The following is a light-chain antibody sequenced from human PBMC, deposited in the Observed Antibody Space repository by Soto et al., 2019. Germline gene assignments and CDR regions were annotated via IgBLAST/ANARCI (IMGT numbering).Light chain of an antibody. CDR2: GVS. CDR1: QSISSSF. J-gene: IGKJ3*01. CDR3: QQYSSSPFT. V-gene: IGKV3-20*01. Sequence: EIVLTQSPGTLSLSPGERATLSCRASQSISSSFLAWYQQRPGQAPRLLIHGVSSKAAGLPDRFSGSGSGTDFTLTINRLEPEDFALYFCQQYSSSPFTFGPGNQLEIK.